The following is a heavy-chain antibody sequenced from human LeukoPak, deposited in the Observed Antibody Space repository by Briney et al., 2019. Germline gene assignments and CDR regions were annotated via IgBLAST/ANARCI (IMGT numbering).Heavy chain of an antibody. J-gene: IGHJ6*03. Sequence: GGSLRLSWAASGFTFSSYGMHWFRKAPGKGLEGVAFIRYEGSNKYYADSVKGPFTISRDNSKNTLYLQMNSLSAADPAVYYGARDREARFRQLDYMDVWGKGTTVTVSS. CDR2: IRYEGSNK. D-gene: IGHD6-6*01. V-gene: IGHV3-30*02. CDR1: GFTFSSYG. CDR3: ARDREARFRQLDYMDV.